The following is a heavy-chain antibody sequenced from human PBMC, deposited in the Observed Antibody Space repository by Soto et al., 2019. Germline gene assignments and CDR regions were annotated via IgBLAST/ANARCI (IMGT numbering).Heavy chain of an antibody. J-gene: IGHJ4*02. V-gene: IGHV1-69*15. D-gene: IGHD5-18*01. Sequence: QVQLVQSGAEVRKPGSSVQVSCKASGGTFYTYTFSWVRQAPGQGLEWMGSITPIYPTTNYAEKFQGRLTVTSDGSTTTASMELNSLTSEDTAVYYCARIPRYSFPTSDDLDSWGQGTLVPVSS. CDR3: ARIPRYSFPTSDDLDS. CDR1: GGTFYTYT. CDR2: ITPIYPTT.